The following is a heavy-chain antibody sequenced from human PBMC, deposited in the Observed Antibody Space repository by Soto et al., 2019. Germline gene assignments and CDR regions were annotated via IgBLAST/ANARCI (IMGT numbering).Heavy chain of an antibody. CDR2: IYSNGDT. CDR3: ARKSDSSPVPEADCV. J-gene: IGHJ4*02. D-gene: IGHD2-21*01. CDR1: GFSVGSNY. Sequence: EVQLVETGGGLIQPGGSLRLSCAASGFSVGSNYMTWVRQSPGKGLEWVSLIYSNGDTDYADSVKGRFSISRDNFKNTLYLQMNNLRAEDTAVYHCARKSDSSPVPEADCVWGRGTLVTVSS. V-gene: IGHV3-53*02.